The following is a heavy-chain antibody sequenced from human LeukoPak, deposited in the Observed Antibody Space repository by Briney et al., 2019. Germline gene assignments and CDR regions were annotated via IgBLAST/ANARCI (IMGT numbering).Heavy chain of an antibody. V-gene: IGHV3-48*03. CDR3: ARVGGWYRSFDI. CDR1: GFTFSSYE. J-gene: IGHJ3*02. CDR2: ISSGGSTI. D-gene: IGHD6-19*01. Sequence: GGSLRLSCAASGFTFSSYEMNWVRQAPGKGLEWVSYISSGGSTIYYADSVKGRFTISRDNAKNSLYLQMNSLRVEDTAVYYCARVGGWYRSFDIWGQGTMVTVSS.